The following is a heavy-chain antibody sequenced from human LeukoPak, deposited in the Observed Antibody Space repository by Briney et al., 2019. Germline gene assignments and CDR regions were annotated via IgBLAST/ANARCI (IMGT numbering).Heavy chain of an antibody. D-gene: IGHD4-17*01. V-gene: IGHV3-7*01. CDR2: IKQDGSEK. Sequence: GGFLRLSCAASGFTFSSYWMSWVRQAPGKGLEWVANIKQDGSEKYYVDSVKGRFTISRDNAKNSLYLQMNSLRAEDTAVYYCAREGVYGDYAWFDPWGQGTLVTVSS. J-gene: IGHJ5*02. CDR3: AREGVYGDYAWFDP. CDR1: GFTFSSYW.